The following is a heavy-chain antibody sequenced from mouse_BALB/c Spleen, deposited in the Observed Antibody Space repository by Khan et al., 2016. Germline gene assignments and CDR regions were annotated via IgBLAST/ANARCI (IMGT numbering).Heavy chain of an antibody. J-gene: IGHJ2*01. CDR3: TKYSLFAFDY. V-gene: IGHV3-8*02. CDR2: ISYSGNT. Sequence: EVQLQESGPSLVKPSQTLSLTCSVTGDSITSGFWNWIRKFPGNKLEYMGYISYSGNTFYNPSLKSRISITRDTSKNQYSLQLNSVTTEDTATYXRTKYSLFAFDYWGQGTTLTVSS. D-gene: IGHD2-3*01. CDR1: GDSITSGF.